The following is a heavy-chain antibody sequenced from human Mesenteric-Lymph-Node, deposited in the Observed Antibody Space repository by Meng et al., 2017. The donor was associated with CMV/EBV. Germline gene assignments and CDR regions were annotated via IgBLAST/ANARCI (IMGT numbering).Heavy chain of an antibody. CDR1: GFTFSSYS. J-gene: IGHJ4*02. CDR3: TRRLPAAPFDY. D-gene: IGHD2-2*01. CDR2: ISSSSSYI. Sequence: GESLKISCAASGFTFSSYSMNWVRQAPGKGLEWVSSISSSSSYIYYADSVKGRFTISRDNAKKTLFMQMNGLRADDTALYYCTRRLPAAPFDYWGQGALVTVSS. V-gene: IGHV3-21*01.